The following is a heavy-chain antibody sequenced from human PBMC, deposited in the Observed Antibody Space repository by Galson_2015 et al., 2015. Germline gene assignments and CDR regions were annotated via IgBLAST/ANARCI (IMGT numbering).Heavy chain of an antibody. CDR2: ISYHGTKT. D-gene: IGHD2-21*02. Sequence: SVRLSCEASGFTFSTYAMHWVRQAPGKGLEWVAGISYHGTKTHYADSVQDRLTISRDNSRNILYLQMNSLRPEDTAIYSCASAGAVTGDYWGQGTLVTVSS. CDR1: GFTFSTYA. J-gene: IGHJ4*02. CDR3: ASAGAVTGDY. V-gene: IGHV3-30*14.